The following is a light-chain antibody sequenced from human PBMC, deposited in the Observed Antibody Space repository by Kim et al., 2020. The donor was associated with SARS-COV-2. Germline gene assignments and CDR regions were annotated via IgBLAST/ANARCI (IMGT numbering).Light chain of an antibody. V-gene: IGLV3-25*03. Sequence: SYELTQPPSVSVSPGQTARITCSGDALPKQYAYWYQQKPGQAPVLVIYKDSERPSGIPERFSGSSSGTTVTLIISGVQAEDEADYYCQSADSSGTVVFGGGTQLTVL. CDR1: ALPKQY. J-gene: IGLJ2*01. CDR2: KDS. CDR3: QSADSSGTVV.